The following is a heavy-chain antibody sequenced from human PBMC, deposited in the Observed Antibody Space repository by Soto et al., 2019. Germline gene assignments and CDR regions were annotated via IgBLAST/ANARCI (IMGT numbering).Heavy chain of an antibody. CDR3: ARDPPIAFCGGDCYSFPLYYGMDV. CDR2: LSAYSGDT. Sequence: RASVKVSCKASGYTFSSYGISWVRQAPGQGLEWMGWLSAYSGDTNYAQNLQGRVTMTTDTSTSTAYMELRSLKSDDTAVYYCARDPPIAFCGGDCYSFPLYYGMDVWGQGTTVPVSS. CDR1: GYTFSSYG. J-gene: IGHJ6*02. V-gene: IGHV1-18*01. D-gene: IGHD2-21*02.